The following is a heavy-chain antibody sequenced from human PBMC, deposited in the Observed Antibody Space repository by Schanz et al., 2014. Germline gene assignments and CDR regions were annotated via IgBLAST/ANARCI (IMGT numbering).Heavy chain of an antibody. CDR1: GYTFVSYS. V-gene: IGHV1-2*04. D-gene: IGHD5-12*01. J-gene: IGHJ4*02. Sequence: QVQLVQSGAEVKKPGASVKVSCKASGYTFVSYSMHWVRQAPGQGLEWMGWISPYNGNTNYAQKFQGWVTMTRDTSISTAYMELSRLKSDDTAVYYCARAFGGYDPAGALDYWGQGTLVTVSS. CDR3: ARAFGGYDPAGALDY. CDR2: ISPYNGNT.